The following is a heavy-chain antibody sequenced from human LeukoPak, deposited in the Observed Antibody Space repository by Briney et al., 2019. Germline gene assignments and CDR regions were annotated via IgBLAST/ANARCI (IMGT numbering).Heavy chain of an antibody. V-gene: IGHV4-59*01. J-gene: IGHJ6*03. D-gene: IGHD4-17*01. CDR3: ARGLNGDQYYYYYYWDV. Sequence: PSETLSLTCTVSGVSLSSYSWSWIRQPPGKGLEWIGYIYYSGSTKYNPSLKSRVTISVDTSKNQVSLKLSSVTAADTAVYYSARGLNGDQYYYYYYWDVWGKGTTVTVSS. CDR2: IYYSGST. CDR1: GVSLSSYS.